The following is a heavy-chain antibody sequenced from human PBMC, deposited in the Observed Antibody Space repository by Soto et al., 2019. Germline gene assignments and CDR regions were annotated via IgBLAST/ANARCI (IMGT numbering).Heavy chain of an antibody. J-gene: IGHJ4*02. Sequence: EVQLLESGGGLVQRGGSLRLSCAASGFPFSSYVMSWVRQAPGKGLEWVSGISGGGSNTFYADSVKGRFTNSRDNSKNPLLLQMNSLGAEDTAVYYCAKDSNKYSSSLRGRYFDYWGQGIGVTVSS. D-gene: IGHD4-4*01. CDR3: AKDSNKYSSSLRGRYFDY. CDR1: GFPFSSYV. V-gene: IGHV3-23*01. CDR2: ISGGGSNT.